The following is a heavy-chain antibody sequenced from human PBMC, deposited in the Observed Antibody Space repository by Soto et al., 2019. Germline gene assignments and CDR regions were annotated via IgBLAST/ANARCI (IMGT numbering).Heavy chain of an antibody. J-gene: IGHJ4*02. D-gene: IGHD3-10*01. CDR1: GHTLVDLS. CDR3: AADDTHCSGEFWGF. CDR2: FDPENVKR. V-gene: IGHV1-24*01. Sequence: ASVKVSCKVSGHTLVDLSLHWVRQAPGKGLEWMGGFDPENVKRVYAQNFQGRVTLTEDTSTNTAYMELRSLTSEDTAIYYCAADDTHCSGEFWGFWGQGTLATVSS.